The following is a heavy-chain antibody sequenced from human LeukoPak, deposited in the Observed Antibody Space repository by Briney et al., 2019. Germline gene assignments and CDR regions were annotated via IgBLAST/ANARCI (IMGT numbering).Heavy chain of an antibody. D-gene: IGHD3-3*01. V-gene: IGHV3-30*02. CDR2: IRYDGSNK. J-gene: IGHJ4*02. Sequence: GGSLRLSCAASGLTFSDYSMHWVRQAPGKGLEWVAFIRYDGSNKYYADSVKGRFTISRDNSKNTLYLQMNSLRAEDTAVYYCAKDRNDFWSGYFDYWGQGTLVTVSS. CDR3: AKDRNDFWSGYFDY. CDR1: GLTFSDYS.